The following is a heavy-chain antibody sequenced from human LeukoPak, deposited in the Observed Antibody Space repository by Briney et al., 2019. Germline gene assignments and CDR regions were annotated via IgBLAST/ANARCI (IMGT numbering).Heavy chain of an antibody. CDR2: IYYSGST. CDR3: ATSEKWFDP. V-gene: IGHV4-39*01. CDR1: GGSISSSSYY. Sequence: PSETLSLTCTVSGGSISSSSYYWGWIRQPPGKGLEWIGSIYYSGSTYYNPSLKSRVTISVDTSKNQFSLKLSSVTAAGTAVYYCATSEKWFDPWGQGTPVTVSS. J-gene: IGHJ5*02.